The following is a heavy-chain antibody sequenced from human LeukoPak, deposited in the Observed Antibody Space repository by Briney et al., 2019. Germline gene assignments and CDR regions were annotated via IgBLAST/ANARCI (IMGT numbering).Heavy chain of an antibody. CDR1: GSTFSSYG. CDR3: AKEQRDWNYGVFDY. D-gene: IGHD1-7*01. CDR2: ISGGGGST. J-gene: IGHJ4*02. Sequence: GTLRLSCAASGSTFSSYGMSWVRQAPGRGLEWVSAISGGGGSTHYADSVKGRFTISRDNSKNMLYLQMNSLRAEDTAEYYCAKEQRDWNYGVFDYWGQGTQVTVSS. V-gene: IGHV3-23*01.